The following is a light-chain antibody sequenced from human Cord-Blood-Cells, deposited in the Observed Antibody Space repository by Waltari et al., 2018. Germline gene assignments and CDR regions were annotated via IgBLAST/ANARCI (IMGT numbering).Light chain of an antibody. CDR3: QQSYSTPFT. Sequence: DIQMTQYPSSLSASVGESVTITCRASQSISSYLNWYQQKPGKAPKLLIYAASSLQSGVPSTFSGSGSGTDFTLTISSLQPEDFATYYCQQSYSTPFTFGPGTKVDIK. J-gene: IGKJ3*01. CDR1: QSISSY. V-gene: IGKV1-39*01. CDR2: AAS.